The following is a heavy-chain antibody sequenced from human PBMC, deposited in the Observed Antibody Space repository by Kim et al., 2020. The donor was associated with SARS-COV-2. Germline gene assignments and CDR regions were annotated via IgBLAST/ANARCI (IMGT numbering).Heavy chain of an antibody. V-gene: IGHV3-49*03. D-gene: IGHD3-10*01. CDR1: GFTFGDYA. CDR3: TREPYGGLLWFGESYYVDY. CDR2: IRSKAYGGKT. Sequence: GGSLRLSCTASGFTFGDYAMSWFRQAPGKGLEWVAFIRSKAYGGKTEYAASVKGSFTIPRDDSKSIAYLQMDSLKTEATAVYYCTREPYGGLLWFGESYYVDYWGQGTLVTVSS. J-gene: IGHJ4*02.